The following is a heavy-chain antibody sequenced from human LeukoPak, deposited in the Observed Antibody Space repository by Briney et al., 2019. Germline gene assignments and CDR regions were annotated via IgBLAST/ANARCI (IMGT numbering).Heavy chain of an antibody. D-gene: IGHD2-15*01. CDR3: AREGGREVPGRFDQ. CDR1: GINFRSSG. CDR2: IQNDGSDK. J-gene: IGHJ4*02. V-gene: IGHV3-30*02. Sequence: PGGSLRLSCAASGINFRSSGMHWVRQAPGKGLEWVTFIQNDGSDKYYAASVKGRFTISRDNSKNTVYLHMASLRADDTALYYYAREGGREVPGRFDQWGQGTLVTVSS.